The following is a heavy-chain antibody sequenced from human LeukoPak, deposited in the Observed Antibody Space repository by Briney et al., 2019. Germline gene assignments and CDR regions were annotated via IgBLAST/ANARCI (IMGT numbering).Heavy chain of an antibody. J-gene: IGHJ4*02. CDR2: ISYDGSNK. D-gene: IGHD1-14*01. CDR1: GFTFSSYA. V-gene: IGHV3-30-3*01. Sequence: GGSLRLSCAASGFTFSSYAMHWVRQAPGKGLEWVAVISYDGSNKYYADSVKGRFTISRDNSKNTLYLQMNSLRAEDTAVYYCARTGPAQYFGYWGQGTLVTVSS. CDR3: ARTGPAQYFGY.